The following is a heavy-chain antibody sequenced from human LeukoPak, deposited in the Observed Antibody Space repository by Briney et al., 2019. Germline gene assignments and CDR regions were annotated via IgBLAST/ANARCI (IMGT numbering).Heavy chain of an antibody. V-gene: IGHV3-48*03. CDR1: GFTFSDYE. D-gene: IGHD6-19*01. CDR2: ISSSGSTT. Sequence: AGGYLRLSYSASGFTFSDYEMNWVHQGPGKGLDWVSFISSSGSTTDYADSVKGRFTISRDKSKNPLYLQMNSLRAEDTAIYYCARGTFSLYSSGWYVGDWGQGTLVTVSS. CDR3: ARGTFSLYSSGWYVGD. J-gene: IGHJ4*02.